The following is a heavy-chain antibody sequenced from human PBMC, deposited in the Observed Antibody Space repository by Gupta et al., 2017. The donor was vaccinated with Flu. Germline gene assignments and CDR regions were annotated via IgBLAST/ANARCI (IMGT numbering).Heavy chain of an antibody. CDR2: MASTGRNV. D-gene: IGHD3-10*01. CDR3: VRDRRDLVRGDYYYYMEV. CDR1: GFTFPDYF. Sequence: QAHLVESGGGLVTTGGSLTLSCLASGFTFPDYFITWIRQAPGKGLEWVAYMASTGRNVYYADSVKGRGTGARDKSRNSVLRHMGGGRAEDTATYYGVRDRRDLVRGDYYYYMEVWGKGATVTVSS. J-gene: IGHJ6*03. V-gene: IGHV3-11*01.